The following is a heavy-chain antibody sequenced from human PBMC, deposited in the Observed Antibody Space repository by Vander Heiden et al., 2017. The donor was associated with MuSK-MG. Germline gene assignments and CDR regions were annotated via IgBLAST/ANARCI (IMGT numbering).Heavy chain of an antibody. Sequence: QLQLQESGPGLVKPSETLSLTCTVSGGSISSSSYYWGWIRQPPGKGLEWIGSIYYSGSNYYNPSIKRRVTIAVDTSKNQFSLKRSSVTAAETAVYYCALTSGVRVVSRPYTNWYFDLWGRGTLVTVSS. D-gene: IGHD3-10*01. CDR1: GGSISSSSYY. J-gene: IGHJ2*01. CDR2: IYYSGSN. V-gene: IGHV4-39*01. CDR3: ALTSGVRVVSRPYTNWYFDL.